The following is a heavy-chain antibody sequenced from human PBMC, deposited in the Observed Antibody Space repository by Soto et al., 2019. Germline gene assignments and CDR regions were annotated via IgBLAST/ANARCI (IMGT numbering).Heavy chain of an antibody. J-gene: IGHJ5*02. CDR1: GYTLTELS. V-gene: IGHV1-24*01. D-gene: IGHD3-9*01. CDR3: ARSPVYYDILTGYCWFDP. CDR2: FDPEDGET. Sequence: ASVKVSCKVSGYTLTELSMHWVRQAPGKGLEWMGGFDPEDGETIYAQKFQGRVTMTEDTSTDTAHMELSSLRSEDTAVYYCARSPVYYDILTGYCWFDPWGQGTLVTVSS.